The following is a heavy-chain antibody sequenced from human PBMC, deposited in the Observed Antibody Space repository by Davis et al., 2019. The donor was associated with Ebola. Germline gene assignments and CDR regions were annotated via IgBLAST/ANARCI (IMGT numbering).Heavy chain of an antibody. V-gene: IGHV1-18*01. J-gene: IGHJ6*02. CDR1: GYTFTSYG. Sequence: ASVKVSCKASGYTFTSYGISWVRQAPGQGLEWMGWISAYNGNTNYAQKLQGRVTMTTDTSTSTAYMELRSLRSDDTAVYYCARRFLVDSGYYYGMDVWGQGTTVTVSS. D-gene: IGHD3-3*01. CDR2: ISAYNGNT. CDR3: ARRFLVDSGYYYGMDV.